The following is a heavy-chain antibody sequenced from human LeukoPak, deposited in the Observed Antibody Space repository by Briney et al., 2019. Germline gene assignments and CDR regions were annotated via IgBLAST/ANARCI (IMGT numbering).Heavy chain of an antibody. V-gene: IGHV3-53*01. J-gene: IGHJ4*02. CDR1: GFTFSGSA. Sequence: GGSLRLSCAASGFTFSGSAMSWVRQAPGKGLEWVSVIYSGGSTYYADSVKGRFTISRDNSKNTLYLQMNSLRADDTAVYYCARDHPLSYDSSGYYSPFDYWGQGTLVTVSS. CDR2: IYSGGST. CDR3: ARDHPLSYDSSGYYSPFDY. D-gene: IGHD3-22*01.